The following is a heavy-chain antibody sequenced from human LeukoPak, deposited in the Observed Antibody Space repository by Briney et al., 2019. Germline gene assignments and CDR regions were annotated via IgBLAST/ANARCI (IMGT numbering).Heavy chain of an antibody. V-gene: IGHV1-18*01. CDR2: ISAYTGST. Sequence: ASVKVSCKASGYTFINYGLTWVRQAPGPGFEWMGWISAYTGSTNYAQKLQGRVTMPTDPSTSTAYMERRSLRSDDTAVYYCARTVGAIGAFDIWGQGTMVIVSS. D-gene: IGHD1-26*01. J-gene: IGHJ3*02. CDR3: ARTVGAIGAFDI. CDR1: GYTFINYG.